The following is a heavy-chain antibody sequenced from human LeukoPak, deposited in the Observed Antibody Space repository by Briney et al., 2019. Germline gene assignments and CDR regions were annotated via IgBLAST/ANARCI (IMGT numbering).Heavy chain of an antibody. CDR1: GGTFSSYA. J-gene: IGHJ3*02. CDR3: AIDPKWEPSLDAFDI. V-gene: IGHV1-69*05. Sequence: ASVKVSCKASGGTFSSYAISWVRQAPGQGLEWMGGIIPIFGTANYAQKFQGRVTITTDESTSTAYMELCSLRSEDTAVYYCAIDPKWEPSLDAFDIWGQGTMVTVSS. D-gene: IGHD1-26*01. CDR2: IIPIFGTA.